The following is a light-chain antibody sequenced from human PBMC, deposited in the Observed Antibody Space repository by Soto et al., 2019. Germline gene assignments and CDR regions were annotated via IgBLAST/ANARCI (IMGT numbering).Light chain of an antibody. CDR3: QQYNSYSVT. CDR1: QSIGGW. J-gene: IGKJ1*01. V-gene: IGKV1-5*01. CDR2: DAS. Sequence: DIQMTQSPSTLSASVGDRVTITCRASQSIGGWLAWYQQRPGKAPRLLIYDASSVESGVPSRFSGSGSGTEFTLTISSLQPDDFATYYCQQYNSYSVTFGQGTKVDIK.